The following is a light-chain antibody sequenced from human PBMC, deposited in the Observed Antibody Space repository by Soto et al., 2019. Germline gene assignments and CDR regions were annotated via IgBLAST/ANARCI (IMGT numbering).Light chain of an antibody. CDR3: QQYGSSSLT. CDR2: GAS. CDR1: QVVSTAF. J-gene: IGKJ5*01. Sequence: EIVLTQSPATLSLSPGERASLSCKANQVVSTAFLAWYQQKPGQAPSLLIYGASNRATGIPERFRGRGSGTDFTLTISGLEPEDFAVYHCQQYGSSSLTFGQGTRLEIK. V-gene: IGKV3-20*01.